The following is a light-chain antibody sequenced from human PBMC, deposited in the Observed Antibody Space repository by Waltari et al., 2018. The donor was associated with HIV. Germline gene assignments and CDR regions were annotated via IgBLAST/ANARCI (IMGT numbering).Light chain of an antibody. CDR1: ALPKKY. V-gene: IGLV3-25*03. CDR3: QSTDFDGTWV. CDR2: KDI. Sequence: SYDLTQTPSLSVSPGQTARINCSRGALPKKYSSWYRQKAGQAPGLLIYKDIERPSGIPERISGSGSGTGVTLTISGVQAEDEGDYFCQSTDFDGTWVFGGGTRLTVL. J-gene: IGLJ3*02.